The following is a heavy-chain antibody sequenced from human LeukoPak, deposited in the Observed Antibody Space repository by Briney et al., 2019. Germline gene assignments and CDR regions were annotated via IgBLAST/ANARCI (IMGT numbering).Heavy chain of an antibody. CDR3: AKHPSSGWYFYYYYGMDV. J-gene: IGHJ6*02. CDR1: GGSFSGYY. D-gene: IGHD6-19*01. Sequence: SETLSLTCAVYGGSFSGYYWSWIRQPPGKGLEWIGEINHSGSTNYNPSLKSRVTISVDTSKNQFSLKLSSVTAADTAVYYCAKHPSSGWYFYYYYGMDVWGQGTTVTVSS. V-gene: IGHV4-34*01. CDR2: INHSGST.